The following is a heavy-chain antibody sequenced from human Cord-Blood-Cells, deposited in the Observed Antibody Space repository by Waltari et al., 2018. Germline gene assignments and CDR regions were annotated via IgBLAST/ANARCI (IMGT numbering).Heavy chain of an antibody. Sequence: QVQLQKWGAGLLKPSETRSLTCAAHGGSFRGYYWSWTRPPPGKGLEWIGEINHSGSTTYNPTLKRRVTISVDTSKNQFSLKLSSVAAADTAVYYCAGIRQNDYGDYVDYYYGMDVWGQGTTVTVSS. CDR2: INHSGST. J-gene: IGHJ6*02. D-gene: IGHD4-17*01. CDR1: GGSFRGYY. CDR3: AGIRQNDYGDYVDYYYGMDV. V-gene: IGHV4-34*01.